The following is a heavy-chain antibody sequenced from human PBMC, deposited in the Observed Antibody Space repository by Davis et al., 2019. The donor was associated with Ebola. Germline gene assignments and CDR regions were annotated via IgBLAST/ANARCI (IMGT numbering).Heavy chain of an antibody. CDR2: IYYNGNT. CDR3: ARGRDGYNFGFDY. J-gene: IGHJ4*02. V-gene: IGHV4-30-4*02. D-gene: IGHD5-24*01. Sequence: SETLSLTCTVSGGSINSDDYYWSWIRQPPGRGLEWIGYIYYNGNTYYNPSLQSRVTISSDTSKNQFSLKLTSVTAADTAVYYCARGRDGYNFGFDYWGQGTLVTVSS. CDR1: GGSINSDDYY.